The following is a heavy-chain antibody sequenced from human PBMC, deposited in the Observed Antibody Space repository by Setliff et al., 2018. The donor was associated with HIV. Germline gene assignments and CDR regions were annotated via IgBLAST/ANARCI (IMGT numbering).Heavy chain of an antibody. CDR3: ARAVVVAATIWFDP. J-gene: IGHJ5*02. CDR1: GGSISSGDYY. V-gene: IGHV4-30-4*08. Sequence: SETLSLTCTVSGGSISSGDYYWSWIRQPPGKGLEWIGYIYYSGSTYYNPSLKSRVTISVDTSKNQFSLKLSSVTAADTAVYYCARAVVVAATIWFDPWGQGTLVTVS. D-gene: IGHD2-15*01. CDR2: IYYSGST.